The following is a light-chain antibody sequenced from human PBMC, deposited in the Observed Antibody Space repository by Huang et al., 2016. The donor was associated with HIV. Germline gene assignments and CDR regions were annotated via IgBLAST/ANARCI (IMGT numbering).Light chain of an antibody. J-gene: IGKJ1*01. CDR2: EAS. V-gene: IGKV1-5*03. Sequence: DIQMTQSSAALSASVGDRVTITCRASQSIGTWLAWYQQKPGKAPNLLIYEASTLESGVPSRFSCGGSGTEFTLTINCLQPDDFATYYCQHYNSFPWTFGQGTKVEV. CDR1: QSIGTW. CDR3: QHYNSFPWT.